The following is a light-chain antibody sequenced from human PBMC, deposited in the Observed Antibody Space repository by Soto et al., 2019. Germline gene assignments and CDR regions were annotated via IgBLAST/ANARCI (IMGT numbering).Light chain of an antibody. CDR3: QQYCGSPPHT. Sequence: EIVLTQSPGTLSLSPGERATLSCSASQSVSSGYLAWYQQKPGQAPRLLIYGASTRATGIPDRFSGGGSGTDFTLTISRLQPHEFLVYYCQQYCGSPPHTFGGGTKVEIK. J-gene: IGKJ4*02. CDR1: QSVSSGY. V-gene: IGKV3-20*01. CDR2: GAS.